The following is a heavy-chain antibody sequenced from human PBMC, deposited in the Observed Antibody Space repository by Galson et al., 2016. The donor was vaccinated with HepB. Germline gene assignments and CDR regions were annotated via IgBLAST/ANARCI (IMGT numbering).Heavy chain of an antibody. CDR3: ARDPALIIQAICAPKAWWFDP. Sequence: SLRLSCAASGFTFSDYYMNWIRQAPGKGLEWISYISDSGTTKYYADSVRGRFTISRDNAKNSVYLQMTSLRPEDTAVYFCARDPALIIQAICAPKAWWFDPWGQGSLVTVSS. CDR2: ISDSGTTK. D-gene: IGHD3-3*01. V-gene: IGHV3-11*01. J-gene: IGHJ5*02. CDR1: GFTFSDYY.